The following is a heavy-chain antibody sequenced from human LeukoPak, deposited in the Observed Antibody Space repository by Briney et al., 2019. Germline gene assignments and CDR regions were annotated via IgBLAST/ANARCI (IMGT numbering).Heavy chain of an antibody. CDR2: IYSGGGT. CDR1: DFTVSNNY. CDR3: ARDSSSWYPDAFDI. Sequence: PGGSLRLSCAASDFTVSNNYMSWVRQAPGKGLEWVSLIYSGGGTYYADSVKGRFTISRDNAKNSLYLQMNSLRAEDTAVYYCARDSSSWYPDAFDIWGQGTMVTVSS. D-gene: IGHD6-13*01. J-gene: IGHJ3*02. V-gene: IGHV3-53*01.